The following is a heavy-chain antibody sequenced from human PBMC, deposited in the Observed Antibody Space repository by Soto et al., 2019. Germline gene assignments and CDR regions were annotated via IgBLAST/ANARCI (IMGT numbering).Heavy chain of an antibody. V-gene: IGHV1-8*01. CDR1: GYTFTSYD. J-gene: IGHJ2*01. CDR3: ASSIWGELPNSHFDL. D-gene: IGHD1-26*01. CDR2: MNPNSGNT. Sequence: ASVKVSCKASGYTFTSYDINWVRQAAGQGLEWMGWMNPNSGNTGYAQKFQGRVTMTRNTSISTAYMELSSLRSEDTAVYYCASSIWGELPNSHFDLWGRGTLVTVSS.